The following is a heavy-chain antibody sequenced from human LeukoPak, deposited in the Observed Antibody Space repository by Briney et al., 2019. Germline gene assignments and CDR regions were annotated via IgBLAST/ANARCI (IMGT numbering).Heavy chain of an antibody. D-gene: IGHD6-13*01. V-gene: IGHV4-34*01. J-gene: IGHJ3*02. CDR3: ARGQPVAATAFDI. CDR1: GGSFSGYY. CDR2: INHSGST. Sequence: PSETLSLTCAVYGGSFSGYYWSWIRQPPGKGLEWIGEINHSGSTNYNPSLKSRVTISVDTSKNQFSLKLSSVTAADTAVYYCARGQPVAATAFDIWGQGTMVTVSS.